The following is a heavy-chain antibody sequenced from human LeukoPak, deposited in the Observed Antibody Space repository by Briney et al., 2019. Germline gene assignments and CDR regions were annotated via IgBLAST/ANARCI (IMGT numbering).Heavy chain of an antibody. J-gene: IGHJ4*02. Sequence: GGSLRLSCAASGSTFSSYWMSWVRQAPGKGLEWVANIKQDGSEKYCVDSVKGRFTISRDNAKNSLYLQMNSLRAEDTAVYYCARETGDFEYWGQGTLVTVSS. D-gene: IGHD1-14*01. V-gene: IGHV3-7*01. CDR1: GSTFSSYW. CDR2: IKQDGSEK. CDR3: ARETGDFEY.